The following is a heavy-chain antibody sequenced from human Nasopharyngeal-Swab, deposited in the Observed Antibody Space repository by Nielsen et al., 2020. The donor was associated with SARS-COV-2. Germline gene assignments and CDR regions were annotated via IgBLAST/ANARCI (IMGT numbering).Heavy chain of an antibody. J-gene: IGHJ4*02. CDR1: GYTFSDYG. D-gene: IGHD3-3*01. Sequence: ASVKVSCKASGYTFSDYGISWVRQAPGQGLEWMGWINGYNRDTNYVQNLQGRVTITTDTSTTTAYMELRSLRSDDTAVYYCVRGRGLRFLAPYYFDYWGQGTLVTVSS. V-gene: IGHV1-18*04. CDR3: VRGRGLRFLAPYYFDY. CDR2: INGYNRDT.